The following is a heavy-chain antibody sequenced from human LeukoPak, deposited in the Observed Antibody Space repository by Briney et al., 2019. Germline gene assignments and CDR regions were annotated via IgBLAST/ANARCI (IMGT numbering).Heavy chain of an antibody. J-gene: IGHJ4*02. V-gene: IGHV1-69*05. Sequence: SVKVSCKASGGTFSSYAISWVRQAPGQGLEWMGGIIPIFGTANYAQKFQGRVTITTDESTSTAYMELSSLRSEDTAVYYCASAGSSNLRCAYWGQGTLVTVSS. CDR2: IIPIFGTA. CDR1: GGTFSSYA. CDR3: ASAGSSNLRCAY. D-gene: IGHD2-15*01.